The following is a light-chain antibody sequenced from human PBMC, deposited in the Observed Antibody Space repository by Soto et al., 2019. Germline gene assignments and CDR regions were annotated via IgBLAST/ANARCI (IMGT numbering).Light chain of an antibody. Sequence: QSALTQPASVSGSPGQSITISCTGTSSDVGGYNYVSWFQQHPGKAPKLIIYEVSNRPSGVSNRFSGSKSGNTASLTISGLQAEDEAEYYCNSYTSKSTGVFGPGTKVTVL. CDR1: SSDVGGYNY. CDR2: EVS. V-gene: IGLV2-14*01. J-gene: IGLJ1*01. CDR3: NSYTSKSTGV.